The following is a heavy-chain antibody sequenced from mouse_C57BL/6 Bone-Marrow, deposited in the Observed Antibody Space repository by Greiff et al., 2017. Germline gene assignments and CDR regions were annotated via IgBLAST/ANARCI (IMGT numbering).Heavy chain of an antibody. CDR3: ARPSVSYYYAMDY. CDR2: IDPSDSYT. Sequence: QVQLQQPGAELVMPGASVKLSCKASGYTFTSYWMHWVKQRPGQGLEWIGEIDPSDSYTNYNQKFKGKSTLTVDKSSSTAYMQLSSLTSEDSAVYYCARPSVSYYYAMDYRGQGTSAPVSS. CDR1: GYTFTSYW. D-gene: IGHD3-1*01. V-gene: IGHV1-69*01. J-gene: IGHJ4*01.